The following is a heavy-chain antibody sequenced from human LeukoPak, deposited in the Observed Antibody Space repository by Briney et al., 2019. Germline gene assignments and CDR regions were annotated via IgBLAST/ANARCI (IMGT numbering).Heavy chain of an antibody. D-gene: IGHD6-13*01. CDR2: IYTSGST. Sequence: TLSLTCSVSGGSISSGSYYWSWIRQPAGKGLEWIGRIYTSGSTIYNPSLRSRVTISVDTSKNQFSLKLSSVTAADTAVYYCARGYLSIVAAGNWFDPWGQGTLVTVSS. V-gene: IGHV4-61*02. CDR1: GGSISSGSYY. CDR3: ARGYLSIVAAGNWFDP. J-gene: IGHJ5*02.